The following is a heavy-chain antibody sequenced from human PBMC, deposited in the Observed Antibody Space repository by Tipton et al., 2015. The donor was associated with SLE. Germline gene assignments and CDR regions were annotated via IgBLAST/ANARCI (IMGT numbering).Heavy chain of an antibody. V-gene: IGHV4-34*01. CDR1: GGSFSGYH. Sequence: TLSLTCAVNGGSFSGYHCSWIRQPPGKGLEWIAEINHSGSTTYNPSLMSRVTISLDTSKNQFSLRLSSVTAADTAVYFCARQVCHSGSCYFDSWGQGALVTVSS. CDR3: ARQVCHSGSCYFDS. D-gene: IGHD5-12*01. J-gene: IGHJ4*02. CDR2: INHSGST.